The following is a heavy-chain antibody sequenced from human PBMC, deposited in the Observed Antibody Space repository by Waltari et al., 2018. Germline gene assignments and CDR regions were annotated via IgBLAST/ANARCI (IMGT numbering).Heavy chain of an antibody. CDR3: ARSSSYYYDSNWLGWFDP. V-gene: IGHV1-69*13. D-gene: IGHD3-22*01. CDR1: GGTFSSYA. Sequence: QVQLVQSGAEVKKPGSSVKVSCKASGGTFSSYAISWVRQAPGQGLEWMGRIIPIYGTANCAQKFQVRVTITADKSTSTADMELSSLRSEDTAVYYCARSSSYYYDSNWLGWFDPWGQGTLVTVSS. CDR2: IIPIYGTA. J-gene: IGHJ5*02.